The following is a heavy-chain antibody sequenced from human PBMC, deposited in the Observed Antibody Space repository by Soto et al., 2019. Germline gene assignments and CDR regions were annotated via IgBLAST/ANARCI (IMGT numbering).Heavy chain of an antibody. D-gene: IGHD3-3*01. CDR3: ASDWSGYLVY. CDR2: IYYSGST. CDR1: GGSISSYY. J-gene: IGHJ4*02. V-gene: IGHV4-59*01. Sequence: SETLSLTCTVSGGSISSYYWSWIRQPPGKGLEWIGYIYYSGSTNYNPSLKSRVTISVDTSKNQFSLKLSSVTAADTAVYYCASDWSGYLVYWGQGTLVTVSS.